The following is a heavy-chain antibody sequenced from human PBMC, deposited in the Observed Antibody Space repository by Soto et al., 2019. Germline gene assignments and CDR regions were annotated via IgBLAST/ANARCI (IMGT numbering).Heavy chain of an antibody. Sequence: HVQLQESGPGLVKPSEPLSLTCSVSAGSISRYYWGWVRQSPGEGLEWIAHISYTVDASYNPSLKSRVTMSLDTSKTQIALSLMSVTAAATAVYYCVGSLMSRALESFDYWGQGTLVTVTS. V-gene: IGHV4-59*01. D-gene: IGHD3-3*01. J-gene: IGHJ4*02. CDR3: VGSLMSRALESFDY. CDR1: AGSISRYY. CDR2: ISYTVDA.